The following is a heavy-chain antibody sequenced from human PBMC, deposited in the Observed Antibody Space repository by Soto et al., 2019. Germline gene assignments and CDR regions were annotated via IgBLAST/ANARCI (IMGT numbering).Heavy chain of an antibody. V-gene: IGHV3-33*01. CDR1: GFTFSSYG. CDR2: IWYDGSNK. D-gene: IGHD2-8*01. J-gene: IGHJ5*02. Sequence: GVPLRLSCAQSGFTFSSYGMHRSRQSPSMGLEWAAVIWYDGSNKYYAVSVKGRLTISRDNSKNTRNLQMNSLRAEDTAVYYCARASVVRLGYCTNGVCRNWFDPWGQGTLVTVSS. CDR3: ARASVVRLGYCTNGVCRNWFDP.